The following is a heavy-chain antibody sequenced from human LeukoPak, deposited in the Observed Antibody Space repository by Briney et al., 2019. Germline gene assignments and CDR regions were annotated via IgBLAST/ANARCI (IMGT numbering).Heavy chain of an antibody. CDR2: INHSGST. J-gene: IGHJ4*02. D-gene: IGHD6-13*01. V-gene: IGHV4-34*01. CDR1: GGSFSGYY. Sequence: SETLSLTCAVYGGSFSGYYWSWIRQPPGKGLEWIGEINHSGSTNYNPSLKSRVTMSVDTSKNQFSLKLSSVTAADTAVYYCARGVVGDSSSWYRYWSQGTLVTVSS. CDR3: ARGVVGDSSSWYRY.